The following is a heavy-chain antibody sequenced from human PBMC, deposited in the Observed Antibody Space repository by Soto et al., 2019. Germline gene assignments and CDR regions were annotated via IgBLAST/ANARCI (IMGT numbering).Heavy chain of an antibody. CDR1: GGSISSNSYS. J-gene: IGHJ6*02. CDR2: LYSSRDT. D-gene: IGHD2-15*01. V-gene: IGHV4-39*01. Sequence: SETLSLTCSVSGGSISSNSYSWGWIRQPPGKGLEWIGTLYSSRDTYYNPSLKSRVTISADTSQNQFSLDLTSVTATDTAVYFCARHQGYWSGASCKGQYTLGVWGQGTTVTLSS. CDR3: ARHQGYWSGASCKGQYTLGV.